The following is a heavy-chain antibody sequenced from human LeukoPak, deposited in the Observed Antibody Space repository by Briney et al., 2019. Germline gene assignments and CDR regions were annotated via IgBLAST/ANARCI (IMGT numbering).Heavy chain of an antibody. V-gene: IGHV1-46*01. CDR2: INPSGGST. D-gene: IGHD3-22*01. CDR1: GYTFTSYY. CDR3: ARLLHYYDSKIRSAVLAFDI. Sequence: GASVKVSCKASGYTFTSYYMHWVRQAPGQGLEWMGIINPSGGSTSYAQKFQGRVTMTRDTSTSTVYMELSSLRSDDTAVYYCARLLHYYDSKIRSAVLAFDIWGQGTMVTVSS. J-gene: IGHJ3*02.